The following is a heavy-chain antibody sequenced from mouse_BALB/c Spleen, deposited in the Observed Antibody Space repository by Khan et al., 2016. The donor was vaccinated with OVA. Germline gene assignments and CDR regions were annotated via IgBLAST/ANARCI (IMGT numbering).Heavy chain of an antibody. CDR2: ISTGGSYT. V-gene: IGHV5-6*01. CDR3: ERLAYYYVSGGFAY. J-gene: IGHJ3*01. CDR1: GFTFSTYG. Sequence: EVQLVESGGDLVKPGGSLKLSCAASGFTFSTYGMSWVRQTPDKRLEWVATISTGGSYTYSPDSVKGRFTISRDNATNTLYLQMSSLKPEDTAMFYCERLAYYYVSGGFAYWGQGTLVTVSA. D-gene: IGHD1-1*01.